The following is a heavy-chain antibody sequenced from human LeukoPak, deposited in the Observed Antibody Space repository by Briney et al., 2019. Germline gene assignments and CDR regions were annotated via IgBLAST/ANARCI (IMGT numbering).Heavy chain of an antibody. CDR1: GYTFTGYY. CDR3: ARSDYDILTGSDY. J-gene: IGHJ4*02. V-gene: IGHV1-2*02. D-gene: IGHD3-9*01. CDR2: INPNSGGT. Sequence: GASVKVSCKASGYTFTGYYMHWVRQAPGQGLEWMGWINPNSGGTNYAQKFQGRVTMTRDTSISTAYMELSRLRSDDTAVYYCARSDYDILTGSDYWGQGTLVTVSS.